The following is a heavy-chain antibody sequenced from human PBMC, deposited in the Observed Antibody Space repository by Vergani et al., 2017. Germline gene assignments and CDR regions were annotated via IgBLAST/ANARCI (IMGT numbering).Heavy chain of an antibody. Sequence: QVQLVQSGAEVKKPGASVKVSCKASGYTFTSYAMHWVRQAPGQRLEWMGWINAGNGNTKYSQKFQGRVTITRDTSASTAYMELSSLRSEDTAVYYCARDPSIGRSRFDPWGQGTLVTVSS. V-gene: IGHV1-3*01. CDR2: INAGNGNT. D-gene: IGHD2-21*01. CDR3: ARDPSIGRSRFDP. J-gene: IGHJ5*02. CDR1: GYTFTSYA.